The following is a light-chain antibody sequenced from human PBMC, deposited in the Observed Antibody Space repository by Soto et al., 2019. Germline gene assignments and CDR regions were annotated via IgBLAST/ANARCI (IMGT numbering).Light chain of an antibody. J-gene: IGKJ2*01. V-gene: IGKV3-15*01. CDR2: GAS. CDR3: QHYDSYMYA. CDR1: QSVRNN. Sequence: EIVMSQSPATLSVSPGERATLSCRASQSVRNNLAWYQQRPGQAPRLLMYGASTRPSGIPARFTGGGSGTDFTLTITSLQSEDFAVYYCQHYDSYMYAFGQVTKVEI.